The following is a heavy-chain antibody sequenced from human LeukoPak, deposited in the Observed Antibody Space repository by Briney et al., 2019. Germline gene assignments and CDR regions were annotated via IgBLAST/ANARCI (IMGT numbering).Heavy chain of an antibody. Sequence: SETLSLTCAVYGGSFSGYYWNWIRQPPGKGLEWIGGINHSGSTNYNPSLKSRVTLSVDKAKNQFSLNLNSVTAADTAVYYCARGGDRSFDYWGQGTLVTVSS. D-gene: IGHD3-10*01. CDR1: GGSFSGYY. V-gene: IGHV4-34*01. CDR2: INHSGST. J-gene: IGHJ4*02. CDR3: ARGGDRSFDY.